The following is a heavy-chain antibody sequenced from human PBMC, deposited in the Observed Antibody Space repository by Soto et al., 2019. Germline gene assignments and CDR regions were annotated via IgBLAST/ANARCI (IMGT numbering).Heavy chain of an antibody. Sequence: AGSLRLSCAASGFTFSSYAMSWVRQAPGKGLEWVSAISGSGGSTYYADSVKGRFTISRDNSKNTLYLQMNSLRAEDTAVYYCAKPAIPRYYYYYYMDVWGKGTTVTVSS. V-gene: IGHV3-23*01. CDR2: ISGSGGST. CDR3: AKPAIPRYYYYYYMDV. J-gene: IGHJ6*03. CDR1: GFTFSSYA. D-gene: IGHD2-2*01.